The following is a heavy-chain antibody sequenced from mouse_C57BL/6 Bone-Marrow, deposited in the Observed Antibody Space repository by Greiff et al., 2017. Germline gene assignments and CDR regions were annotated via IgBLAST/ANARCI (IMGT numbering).Heavy chain of an antibody. J-gene: IGHJ2*01. CDR3: ARRWGGNYSYYFDY. CDR2: IDPSDSYT. Sequence: QVQLQQPGAELVMPGASVKLSCKASGYTFTSYWMHWVKQRPGQGLEWIGEIDPSDSYTNYNQKFKGKSTLTVDKSSSTAYMQLSSLTSEDSAVYYCARRWGGNYSYYFDYWGQGTTLTVSS. D-gene: IGHD2-1*01. CDR1: GYTFTSYW. V-gene: IGHV1-69*01.